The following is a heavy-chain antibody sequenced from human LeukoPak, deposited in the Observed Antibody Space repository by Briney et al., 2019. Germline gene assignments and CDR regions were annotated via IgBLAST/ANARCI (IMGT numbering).Heavy chain of an antibody. D-gene: IGHD3-10*01. V-gene: IGHV1-69*06. CDR2: IIPIFGTA. J-gene: IGHJ4*02. Sequence: SVKVSCKASGGTFSSYAISWVRQAPGQGLEWMRGIIPIFGTANYAQKFQGRVTITADKSTSTAYMELSSLRSEDTAVYYCARGHSYYGSGSPDDWGQGTLVTVSS. CDR1: GGTFSSYA. CDR3: ARGHSYYGSGSPDD.